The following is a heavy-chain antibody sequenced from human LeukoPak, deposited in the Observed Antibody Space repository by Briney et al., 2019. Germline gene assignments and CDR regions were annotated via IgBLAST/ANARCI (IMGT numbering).Heavy chain of an antibody. V-gene: IGHV6-1*01. CDR3: ARDQAPMGCDY. Sequence: SQNLSLTCAISGDSVSSNTAAWNWIRLSPSRGLEWLGRTYYRSKWFYDYAVSVRSRIIINPDTSRNHFSLQLDSVTSDDTAVYYCARDQAPMGCDYWGQGTLVTVSS. CDR1: GDSVSSNTAA. CDR2: TYYRSKWFY. D-gene: IGHD3-10*01. J-gene: IGHJ4*02.